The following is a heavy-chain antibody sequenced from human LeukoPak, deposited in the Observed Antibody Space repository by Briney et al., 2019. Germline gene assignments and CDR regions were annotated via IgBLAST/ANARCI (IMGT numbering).Heavy chain of an antibody. J-gene: IGHJ4*02. V-gene: IGHV3-30*18. Sequence: GGFLRLSCAASGFTFSSYGMHWVRQAPGKGLEWVAVISYDGSNKYYADSVKGRFTISRDNSKNTLYLQMNSLRAEDTAVYYCAKGDDILTGYYAYWGQGTLVTVSS. CDR1: GFTFSSYG. CDR2: ISYDGSNK. CDR3: AKGDDILTGYYAY. D-gene: IGHD3-9*01.